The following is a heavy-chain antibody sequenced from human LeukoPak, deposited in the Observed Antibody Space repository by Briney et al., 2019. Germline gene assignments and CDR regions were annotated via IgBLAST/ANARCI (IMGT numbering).Heavy chain of an antibody. V-gene: IGHV3-23*01. D-gene: IGHD3-10*01. Sequence: GGSLRLSCAASGFTFSSYAMSWVRQAPGKGLEWVSAISGSGGSTYYADSVKGRFTISRDNSKNTLYLQMNSLRAEDTAVYYCAKGQLGFGELFPKVFDYWGQGTLVTVSS. CDR2: ISGSGGST. CDR1: GFTFSSYA. CDR3: AKGQLGFGELFPKVFDY. J-gene: IGHJ4*02.